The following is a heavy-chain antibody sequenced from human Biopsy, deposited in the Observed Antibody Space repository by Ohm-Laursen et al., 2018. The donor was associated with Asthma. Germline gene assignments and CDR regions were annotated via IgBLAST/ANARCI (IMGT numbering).Heavy chain of an antibody. CDR2: ISYDGSNK. CDR1: GFTFSSYG. J-gene: IGHJ6*02. V-gene: IGHV3-30*18. Sequence: SLRLSCTASGFTFSSYGMYWVRQAPGKGLEWVAVISYDGSNKYYADSVKGRFTISRDNSKNTLYLQMNSLRAEDTAVYYCAKDTEGRYDFWSGLSYNYYGMDVWGQGTMVTVS. D-gene: IGHD3-3*01. CDR3: AKDTEGRYDFWSGLSYNYYGMDV.